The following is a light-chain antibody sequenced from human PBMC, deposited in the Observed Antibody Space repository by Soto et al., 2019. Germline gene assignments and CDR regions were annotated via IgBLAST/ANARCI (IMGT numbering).Light chain of an antibody. CDR3: SSFAGSGTVVV. J-gene: IGLJ2*01. Sequence: QSALTQPASVSGSPGQSITISCTGTKTDIGNYNLVSWYQRHPDKAPKLIIYEDTKRPSGISNRFSASKSGTTASLTISGLQAEDEADYHCSSFAGSGTVVVFGGGTQLTVL. CDR1: KTDIGNYNL. CDR2: EDT. V-gene: IGLV2-23*01.